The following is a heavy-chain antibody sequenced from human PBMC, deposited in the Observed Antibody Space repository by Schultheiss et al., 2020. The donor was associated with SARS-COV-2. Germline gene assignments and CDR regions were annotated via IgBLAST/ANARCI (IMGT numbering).Heavy chain of an antibody. D-gene: IGHD3-10*01. CDR2: INHSGST. CDR3: ARQEGTGAN. V-gene: IGHV4-39*01. CDR1: GGSISSGDYY. J-gene: IGHJ4*02. Sequence: SETLSLTCTVSGGSISSGDYYWSWIRQPPGKGLEWIGEINHSGSTNYNPSLKSRATISIDTSKSQFSLHLSSVTAADTAVYYCARQEGTGANWGQGILVTVSS.